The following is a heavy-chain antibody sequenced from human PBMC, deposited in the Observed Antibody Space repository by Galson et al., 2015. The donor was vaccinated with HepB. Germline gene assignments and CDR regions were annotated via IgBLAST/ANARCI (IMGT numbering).Heavy chain of an antibody. CDR2: MSTDGSSI. CDR3: VKARESGTEAP. Sequence: SLRLSCAASGFTFSSYAMHWVRQGPGKGLVWVSRMSTDGSSISYADSVRGRFTISRDNAKNTLYLQMNSLRVEDTAVYYCVKARESGTEAPWGQGTLVTVSS. V-gene: IGHV3-74*01. D-gene: IGHD1-1*01. J-gene: IGHJ5*02. CDR1: GFTFSSYA.